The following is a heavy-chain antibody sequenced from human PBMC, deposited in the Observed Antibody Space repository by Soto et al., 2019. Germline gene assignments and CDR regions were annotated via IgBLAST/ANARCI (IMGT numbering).Heavy chain of an antibody. Sequence: GGSLRLSCVASGFTFSGNYPMSWVRQAPEKGLEWVSYISDSGGTTYYADSVKGRFTISRDNSKNTLYLQMNSLRAEDTAVYYCAKDPYCSSISCYAGNFYYWGQGALVTVSS. CDR3: AKDPYCSSISCYAGNFYY. CDR2: ISDSGGTT. D-gene: IGHD2-2*01. J-gene: IGHJ4*02. V-gene: IGHV3-23*01. CDR1: GFTFSGNYP.